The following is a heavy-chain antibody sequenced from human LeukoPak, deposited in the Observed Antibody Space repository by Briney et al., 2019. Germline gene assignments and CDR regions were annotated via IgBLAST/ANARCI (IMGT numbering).Heavy chain of an antibody. D-gene: IGHD6-19*01. J-gene: IGHJ4*02. V-gene: IGHV4-39*01. CDR1: GVSIRSTSYY. CDR3: ARIAVAEGGFDY. CDR2: IYYSGST. Sequence: SETLSLTCTVSGVSIRSTSYYWGWIRQPPGKGLESIGSIYYSGSTSYNPSLKSRVTISVDTSKNQFSLKLSSVTAADTSVYYCARIAVAEGGFDYWGQGTLVTVSS.